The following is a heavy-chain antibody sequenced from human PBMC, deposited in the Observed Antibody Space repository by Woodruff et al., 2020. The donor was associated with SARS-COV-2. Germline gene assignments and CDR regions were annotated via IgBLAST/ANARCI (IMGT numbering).Heavy chain of an antibody. J-gene: IGHJ4*01. V-gene: IGHV4-4*01. Sequence: WVRQPPGKGLEWIGEMSRSGSTTYNLSLKNRVTISLDNSKNQFSLRLSSVTAADTAVYFCATAAAGPFDHWG. CDR2: MSRSGST. CDR3: ATAAAGPFDH. D-gene: IGHD6-13*01.